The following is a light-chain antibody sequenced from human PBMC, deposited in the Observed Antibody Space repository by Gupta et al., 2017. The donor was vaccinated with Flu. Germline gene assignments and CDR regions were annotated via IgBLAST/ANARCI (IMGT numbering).Light chain of an antibody. CDR2: DVN. CDR1: SNDVGSYNY. CDR3: CSYAGTHTSV. Sequence: QSALTQPRSVSGSPGHSVTISCTGTSNDVGSYNYISWYQLHPGEVPKLILYDVNRRPSGVPDRFSGSKSGTTASLTNSGLQTADEAEYYCCSYAGTHTSVFGGGTKLTVL. J-gene: IGLJ2*01. V-gene: IGLV2-11*01.